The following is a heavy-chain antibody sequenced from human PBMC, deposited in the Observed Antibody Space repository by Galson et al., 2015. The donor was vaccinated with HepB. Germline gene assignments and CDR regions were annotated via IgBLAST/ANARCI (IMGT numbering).Heavy chain of an antibody. V-gene: IGHV3-30*18. Sequence: SLRLSCAASGFTFSSYGMHWVRQAPGKGLEWVAVISYDGSNKYYADSVKGRFTISRDNSKNTLYLQMNSLRAEDTAVYYCAKDTPNYYYGMDVWGQGTTVTVSS. CDR1: GFTFSSYG. CDR3: AKDTPNYYYGMDV. J-gene: IGHJ6*02. CDR2: ISYDGSNK.